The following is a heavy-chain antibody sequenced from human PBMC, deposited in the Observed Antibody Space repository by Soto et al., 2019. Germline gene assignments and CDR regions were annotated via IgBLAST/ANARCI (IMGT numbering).Heavy chain of an antibody. D-gene: IGHD3-10*01. V-gene: IGHV1-69*06. CDR2: SIPIFGTA. CDR3: AREQVSGAYFTY. J-gene: IGHJ4*02. CDR1: GDTFSNYA. Sequence: SVKVSCKASGDTFSNYAISWVRQAPGQGLEWMGGSIPIFGTANYAQKFQGRVTITADRSTSTAYLELSGLTSEDTAVYFCAREQVSGAYFTYWGQGTPVTVSS.